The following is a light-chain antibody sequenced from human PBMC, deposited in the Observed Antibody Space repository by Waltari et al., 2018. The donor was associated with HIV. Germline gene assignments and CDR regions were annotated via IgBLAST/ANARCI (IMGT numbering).Light chain of an antibody. CDR2: QDT. Sequence: SYKVSKPLSVSVALGQTAKITCKADKLGGQYVHWFQQKPGQAPVLLMYQDTNRPAGIPARFTGTNSENTATLTVTGVQVADEAVYYCQVWAPTSASVFGGGTKLAVL. V-gene: IGLV3-9*01. CDR3: QVWAPTSASV. CDR1: KLGGQY. J-gene: IGLJ2*01.